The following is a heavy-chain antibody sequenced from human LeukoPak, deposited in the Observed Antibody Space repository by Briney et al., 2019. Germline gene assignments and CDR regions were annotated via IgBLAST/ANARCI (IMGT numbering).Heavy chain of an antibody. V-gene: IGHV3-7*03. D-gene: IGHD5-18*01. CDR3: ARVRWAGGYSYGLFDY. CDR2: IKQDGSEK. Sequence: GGSLRLSCAASGFTFSSYWMSWVRQAPGKGLEWVANIKQDGSEKYYVDSVKGRFTISRDNAENSLYLQMNSLRAEDTAVYYCARVRWAGGYSYGLFDYWGQGTLVTVSS. CDR1: GFTFSSYW. J-gene: IGHJ4*02.